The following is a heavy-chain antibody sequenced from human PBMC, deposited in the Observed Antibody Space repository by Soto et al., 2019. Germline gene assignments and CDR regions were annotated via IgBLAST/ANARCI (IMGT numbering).Heavy chain of an antibody. CDR2: IYYSGST. Sequence: PLETLSLTCTVSGGSISSYYWSWIRQPPGKGLEWIGYIYYSGSTNYNPSLKSRVTISVDTSKNQFSLKLSSVTAADTAVYYCARHEGLISYYYYMDVWGKGTTVTVSS. D-gene: IGHD3-3*02. J-gene: IGHJ6*03. CDR3: ARHEGLISYYYYMDV. CDR1: GGSISSYY. V-gene: IGHV4-59*08.